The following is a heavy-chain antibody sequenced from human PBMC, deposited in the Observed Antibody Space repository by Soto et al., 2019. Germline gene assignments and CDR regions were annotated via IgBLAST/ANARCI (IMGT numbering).Heavy chain of an antibody. CDR3: ARDLWVEPELYYYGMDV. D-gene: IGHD1-1*01. CDR1: GDSISSADYY. Sequence: QVQLQESGPGLVRPSQTLSLTCTVSGDSISSADYYWSWIRQSPGKGLEWLGHIFYSGTNYYNPSLNSRLTISVDTSKNHFSLRLTSVTAADTAVYYCARDLWVEPELYYYGMDVWGQGTTVTVSS. CDR2: IFYSGTN. J-gene: IGHJ6*02. V-gene: IGHV4-30-4*01.